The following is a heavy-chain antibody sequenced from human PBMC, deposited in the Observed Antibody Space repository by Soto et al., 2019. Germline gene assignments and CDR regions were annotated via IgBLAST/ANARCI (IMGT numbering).Heavy chain of an antibody. CDR1: GYTFTSYY. D-gene: IGHD5-12*01. V-gene: IGHV1-46*01. CDR3: ARDDGMATIRDY. Sequence: ASVEVSCKASGYTFTSYYMHWVRQAPGQGLAWMGIINPSGGSTRYAQKFQGRVTMTRHTPTSTVYRELGSLRSEDTAVYYCARDDGMATIRDYWGQRTLVTVSS. J-gene: IGHJ4*02. CDR2: INPSGGST.